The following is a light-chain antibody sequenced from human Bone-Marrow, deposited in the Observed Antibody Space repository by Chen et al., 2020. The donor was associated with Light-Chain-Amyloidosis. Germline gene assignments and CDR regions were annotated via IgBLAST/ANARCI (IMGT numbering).Light chain of an antibody. J-gene: IGLJ2*01. CDR2: RDT. CDR3: QSADSSGTYEVI. V-gene: IGLV3-25*03. Sequence: SYELTQPPPVSVSPGQTARITCSGDDLPTKYAYWYQQKPGQAPVLVIHRDTERPSGISERFSGSSSGTTTTLTISGGQAEDEADYHCQSADSSGTYEVICGGGTKLTVL. CDR1: DLPTKY.